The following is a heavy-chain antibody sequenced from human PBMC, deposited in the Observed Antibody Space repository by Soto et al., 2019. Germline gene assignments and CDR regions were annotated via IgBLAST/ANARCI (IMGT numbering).Heavy chain of an antibody. D-gene: IGHD6-13*01. Sequence: QVQLQESGPGLVKPSETLSLTCTVSGGSIRGYYWNWIRQPAGKGLEWIGRIYASGSTNYNPSLKSRVTMFVDTSKNQFSLKLSSVTAADTAVYYCAGIAEPIYYGMDVWGQGTTVTVSS. J-gene: IGHJ6*02. CDR3: AGIAEPIYYGMDV. V-gene: IGHV4-4*07. CDR1: GGSIRGYY. CDR2: IYASGST.